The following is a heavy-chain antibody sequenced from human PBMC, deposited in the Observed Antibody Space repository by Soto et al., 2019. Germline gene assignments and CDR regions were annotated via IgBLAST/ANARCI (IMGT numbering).Heavy chain of an antibody. Sequence: PGESLKISCKGSGYSFTSYWIGWVRQMPGKGLEWMGIIYPGDSDTRYSPSFQGQVTISADKSISTAYLQWSSLKASDTAMYYCARRRPYCGSTSCYRGWFDPGGQGTRVPVSS. D-gene: IGHD2-2*01. J-gene: IGHJ5*02. CDR3: ARRRPYCGSTSCYRGWFDP. V-gene: IGHV5-51*03. CDR2: IYPGDSDT. CDR1: GYSFTSYW.